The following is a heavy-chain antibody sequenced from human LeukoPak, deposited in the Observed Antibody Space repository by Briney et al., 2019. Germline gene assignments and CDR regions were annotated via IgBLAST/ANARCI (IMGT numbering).Heavy chain of an antibody. D-gene: IGHD6-19*01. CDR2: ISGSGGST. CDR1: GFTFSSYA. Sequence: GGSLRLSCAASGFTFSSYAMSWVRQAPGKGLEWVSFISGSGGSTYYADSVKGRFTISRDNSKNTLYLQMDSLRADDTAVYYCAKDLGYSSGWPAGGVFDIWGQGTMVTVSS. J-gene: IGHJ3*02. CDR3: AKDLGYSSGWPAGGVFDI. V-gene: IGHV3-23*01.